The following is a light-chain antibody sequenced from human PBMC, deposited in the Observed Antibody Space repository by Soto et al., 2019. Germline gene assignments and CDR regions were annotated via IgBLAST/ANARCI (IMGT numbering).Light chain of an antibody. J-gene: IGKJ4*01. Sequence: EIVLTQSPGTLSLSPGERATLSCRASQSVSSSYLAWYQQKPGQAPRLLIYGASSRATGIPDRFSGSGSGEDLTLTISSLEPEDFAGYYCQQFGTSPVTFGGGTKVEIK. V-gene: IGKV3-20*01. CDR3: QQFGTSPVT. CDR2: GAS. CDR1: QSVSSSY.